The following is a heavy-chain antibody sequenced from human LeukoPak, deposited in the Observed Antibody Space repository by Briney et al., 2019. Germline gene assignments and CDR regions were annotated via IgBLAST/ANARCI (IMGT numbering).Heavy chain of an antibody. CDR1: GFTFSGYG. D-gene: IGHD5-18*01. CDR3: AKDSDRGYSFGYSSDY. Sequence: PGGSLRLSCAPSGFTFSGYGMRWVRQAPGKGLEWVAFIWYDGSKKYYADSVKGRFTISRDNSKNTVYLQLNSLRAEDTAVFYCAKDSDRGYSFGYSSDYWGQGTLVTVSS. CDR2: IWYDGSKK. V-gene: IGHV3-30*02. J-gene: IGHJ4*02.